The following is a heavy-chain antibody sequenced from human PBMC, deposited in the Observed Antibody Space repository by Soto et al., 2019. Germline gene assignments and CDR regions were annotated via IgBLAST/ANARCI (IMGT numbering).Heavy chain of an antibody. Sequence: QVQLVQSGAEVKKPGASVKVSCKASGYTFTSYGISWVRQAPGQGLEWMGWISAYNGNTNYAQKLQGRVTMTTDTATSTAYMELRSMLSDDTAVYYCARDQFDSYGPKGGLDYWGQGTLVTVSS. D-gene: IGHD5-18*01. J-gene: IGHJ4*02. V-gene: IGHV1-18*01. CDR3: ARDQFDSYGPKGGLDY. CDR2: ISAYNGNT. CDR1: GYTFTSYG.